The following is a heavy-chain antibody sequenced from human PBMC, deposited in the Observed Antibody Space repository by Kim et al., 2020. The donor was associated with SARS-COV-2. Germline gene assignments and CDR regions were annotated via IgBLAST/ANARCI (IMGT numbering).Heavy chain of an antibody. Sequence: TKYSQNFQGRLSITRDTSASTAYMELSSLRSEDTTVYFCARDSGRRSFDYWGRGTLVTVSS. V-gene: IGHV1-3*01. D-gene: IGHD3-10*01. CDR2: T. CDR3: ARDSGRRSFDY. J-gene: IGHJ4*02.